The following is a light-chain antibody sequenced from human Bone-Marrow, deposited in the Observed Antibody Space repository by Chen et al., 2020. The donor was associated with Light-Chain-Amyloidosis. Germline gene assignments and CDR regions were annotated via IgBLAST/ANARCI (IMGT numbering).Light chain of an antibody. CDR1: QDVSNY. CDR3: QQYESLPLT. CDR2: DAS. J-gene: IGKJ4*01. V-gene: IGKV1-33*01. Sequence: DIQMTQSPSSLSASVGDRITITCRSSQDVSNYLNWYQQKPGKAPKLLIYDASKLRAGVPSRFNGRGSGTDFTLTISSLQPEDIATFYCQQYESLPLTVGGGTTVESK.